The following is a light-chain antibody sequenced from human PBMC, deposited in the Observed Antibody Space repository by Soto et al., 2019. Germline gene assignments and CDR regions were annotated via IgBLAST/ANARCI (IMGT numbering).Light chain of an antibody. J-gene: IGKJ2*03. CDR2: AAS. CDR1: QSISTY. V-gene: IGKV1-39*01. CDR3: LRRCSRAVS. Sequence: DIQMTQSPSSLSASVGERVTITCRASQSISTYLNWLQQKPGRAPNVLISAASSPQSGVPSRFRGRGVGTDCHLTITRQRPYDFASYAVLRRCSRAVSVG.